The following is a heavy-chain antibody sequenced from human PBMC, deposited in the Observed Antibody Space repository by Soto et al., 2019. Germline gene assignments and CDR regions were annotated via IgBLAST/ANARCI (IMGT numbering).Heavy chain of an antibody. V-gene: IGHV3-13*01. CDR3: PREGMTTVTTGAFDI. CDR2: IGTAGDT. CDR1: GFTFSSYD. J-gene: IGHJ3*02. D-gene: IGHD4-17*01. Sequence: PVGSLRLSCAASGFTFSSYDMHWVRQATGKGLEWVSAIGTAGDTYYPGSVKGRFTISRENAKNSLYLQMNSLRAGDTAVYYCPREGMTTVTTGAFDIWGQGKMVTVSS.